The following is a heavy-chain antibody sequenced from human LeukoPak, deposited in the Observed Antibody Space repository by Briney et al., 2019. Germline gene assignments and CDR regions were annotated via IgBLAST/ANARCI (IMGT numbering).Heavy chain of an antibody. D-gene: IGHD3-22*01. Sequence: GASVKVSCKAYGYRFTSYYMHWVRQAPGQGLEWMGIINPSGGGTSYSQNFQGRVTMTRDTSTSSVYMELSSLRSEDTAVYYCARGNYYDSSGYWSDNYYYGMDVWGQGTTVTVSS. CDR2: INPSGGGT. V-gene: IGHV1-46*01. CDR3: ARGNYYDSSGYWSDNYYYGMDV. CDR1: GYRFTSYY. J-gene: IGHJ6*02.